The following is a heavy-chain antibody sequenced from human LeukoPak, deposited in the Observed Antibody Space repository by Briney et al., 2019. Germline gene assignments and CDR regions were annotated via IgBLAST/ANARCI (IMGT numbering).Heavy chain of an antibody. D-gene: IGHD6-13*01. CDR3: ARGPNSSSWNYYFDY. CDR2: IYYIGST. CDR1: GGSISTYH. Sequence: SETLSLTCSVSGGSISTYHWSWIRQPPGKGLEWIGYIYYIGSTNYNPSLDSRVTISLDTSKNQFSLKLTSVTPADTAIYYCARGPNSSSWNYYFDYWGQGTLVTVSS. V-gene: IGHV4-59*01. J-gene: IGHJ4*02.